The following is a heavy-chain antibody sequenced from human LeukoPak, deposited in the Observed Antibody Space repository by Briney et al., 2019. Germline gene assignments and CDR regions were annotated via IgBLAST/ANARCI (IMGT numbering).Heavy chain of an antibody. Sequence: GGSLRLSCAASGFTFSSYSMNWVRQAPGKGLEWVSYISSSSSTIYYADSVKGRFTISRDNAKNSLYLQMNSLRAEDTAVYYCARGSRLYYYDGSGYPGDYWGQGTLVTVSS. J-gene: IGHJ4*02. CDR1: GFTFSSYS. D-gene: IGHD3-22*01. CDR3: ARGSRLYYYDGSGYPGDY. CDR2: ISSSSSTI. V-gene: IGHV3-48*01.